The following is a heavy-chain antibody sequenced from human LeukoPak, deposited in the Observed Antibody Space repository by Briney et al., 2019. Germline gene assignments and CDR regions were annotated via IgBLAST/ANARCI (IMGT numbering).Heavy chain of an antibody. Sequence: GGSLRLSCAASGFTFSSYGMHSVRQAPGKGLEWVSSISGSGRSAYYADSVKRRFAISRDNSKNTLYLQMNSLTAEDAAVYYCAGELSGSFRGIYEYWGQGTLVTVSS. CDR2: ISGSGRSA. J-gene: IGHJ4*02. CDR1: GFTFSSYG. CDR3: AGELSGSFRGIYEY. V-gene: IGHV3-23*01. D-gene: IGHD1-26*01.